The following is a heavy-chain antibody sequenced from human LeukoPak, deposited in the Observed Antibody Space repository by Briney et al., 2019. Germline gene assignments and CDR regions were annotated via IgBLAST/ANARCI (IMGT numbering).Heavy chain of an antibody. J-gene: IGHJ4*02. Sequence: GGSLRLSCAASGFTFSSNWMSWVRQAPGKGLEWVGNIQPDGSVQYPVDSVKGRFTISRDNAKNSLYLQMNSLRAEDTAVYYCARGRYSYGWYYFDYWGQGTLVTVSS. D-gene: IGHD5-18*01. CDR1: GFTFSSNW. CDR2: IQPDGSVQ. CDR3: ARGRYSYGWYYFDY. V-gene: IGHV3-7*01.